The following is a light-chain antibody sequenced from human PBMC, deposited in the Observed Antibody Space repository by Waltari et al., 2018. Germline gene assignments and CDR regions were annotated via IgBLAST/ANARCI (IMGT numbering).Light chain of an antibody. Sequence: EIVLTQSPGTLSLSPGERATPSCRASQSIYSTYLAWYQQQPGQAPRLLIYRASNRATGVPDRFSGSGSGTDFTLTISRLEPEDFAVFYCQQYGSSPRTFGQGTTVEIK. CDR2: RAS. V-gene: IGKV3-20*01. CDR3: QQYGSSPRT. CDR1: QSIYSTY. J-gene: IGKJ1*01.